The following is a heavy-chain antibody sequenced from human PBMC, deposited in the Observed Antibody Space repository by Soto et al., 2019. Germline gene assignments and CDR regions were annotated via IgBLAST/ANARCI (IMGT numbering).Heavy chain of an antibody. V-gene: IGHV4-59*01. CDR2: IYYSGRT. J-gene: IGHJ3*02. CDR3: ARRYGSAFDI. Sequence: QVQLQESGPGLVKPSETLSLTCTVSGGSISSYYWSWIRQPPGKGLEWIGYIYYSGRTNYNPTLKGRVTISVDTSKNQFSLKLSSVTAADTAVDYCARRYGSAFDIWGQGTMVTVSS. CDR1: GGSISSYY. D-gene: IGHD4-17*01.